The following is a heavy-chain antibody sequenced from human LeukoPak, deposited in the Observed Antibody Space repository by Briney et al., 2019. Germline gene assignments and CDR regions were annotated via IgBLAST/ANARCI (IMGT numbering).Heavy chain of an antibody. CDR1: GFTFSTFA. CDR2: ITGSGPYI. V-gene: IGHV3-21*06. CDR3: AELGSYYYGSGSYPYAHDY. Sequence: GGSLRLSCAASGFTFSTFAMHWVRLSPEKGLEWVSSITGSGPYILYADSVKRRFTISRDNTKNLLYLEMNSLRAEDTAVYYCAELGSYYYGSGSYPYAHDYWGQGTLVTVSS. D-gene: IGHD3-10*01. J-gene: IGHJ4*02.